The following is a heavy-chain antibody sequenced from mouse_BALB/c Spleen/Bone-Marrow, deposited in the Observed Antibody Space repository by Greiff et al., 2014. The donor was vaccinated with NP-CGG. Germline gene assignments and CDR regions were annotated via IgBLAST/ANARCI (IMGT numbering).Heavy chain of an antibody. V-gene: IGHV5-6-3*01. J-gene: IGHJ2*01. CDR3: ARGNYGNYVDYFDY. CDR2: INSNGGST. D-gene: IGHD2-1*01. CDR1: GFTFSSYG. Sequence: EVMLVESGGGLVQPGGSLKLSRAASGFTFSSYGMSWVRQTPDKRLELVASINSNGGSTYYPDSVKGRFTISRDNAKKTLSLQMSSLKSEDTAVYYCARGNYGNYVDYFDYWGQGTTLTVSS.